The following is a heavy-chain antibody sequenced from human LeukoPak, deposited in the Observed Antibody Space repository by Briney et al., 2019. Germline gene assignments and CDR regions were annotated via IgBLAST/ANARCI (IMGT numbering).Heavy chain of an antibody. Sequence: SETLSLTCTVSGGSISSYYWSWIRQPPGKGLEWIGYIYYSGSTNYNPSLKSRVTISVDTSKNQFSLKLSSVTAADTAVYYCARVPDYYDSSGYLYYFDYWCQGPLVTVSS. CDR2: IYYSGST. CDR1: GGSISSYY. D-gene: IGHD3-22*01. CDR3: ARVPDYYDSSGYLYYFDY. V-gene: IGHV4-59*01. J-gene: IGHJ4*02.